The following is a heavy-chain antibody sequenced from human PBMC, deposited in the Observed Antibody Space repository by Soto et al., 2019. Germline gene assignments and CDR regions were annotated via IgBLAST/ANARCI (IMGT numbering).Heavy chain of an antibody. CDR2: ITTSGSST. CDR3: ARWASAAFDI. CDR1: GFTFSDYY. Sequence: QVPLVESGVGLVKPGGSLRLFCAASGFTFSDYYMTWIRQAQGKGLEWVPSITTSGSSTNYADSVKGRFTISRDNAKNSLYLQMSSLRADDTAVYYCARWASAAFDIWGQGTMVTVSS. V-gene: IGHV3-11*06. J-gene: IGHJ3*02.